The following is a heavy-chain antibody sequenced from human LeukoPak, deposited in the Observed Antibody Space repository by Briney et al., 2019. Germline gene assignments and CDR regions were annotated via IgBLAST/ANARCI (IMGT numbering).Heavy chain of an antibody. CDR1: GGSFSGYY. Sequence: SETLSLTCAVYGGSFSGYYWSWIRQPPGKGLEWIGEINHSGSTNYNPSLKSRVTISVDTSKNQFSLKLSSVTAADTAVYYCARQRDIFGVVIIDYWGQGTLVTASS. CDR2: INHSGST. CDR3: ARQRDIFGVVIIDY. J-gene: IGHJ4*02. D-gene: IGHD3-3*01. V-gene: IGHV4-34*01.